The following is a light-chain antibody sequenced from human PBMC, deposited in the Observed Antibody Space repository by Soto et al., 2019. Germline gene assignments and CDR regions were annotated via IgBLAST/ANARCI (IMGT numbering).Light chain of an antibody. CDR1: KLGDKY. CDR2: QNS. Sequence: SYELTQPPSVSVSPGQTASITCSGDKLGDKYACWYQQKPGQSPVLVIYQNSKRPSGITERFSGSNSGNTATLTISGTQAMDEADYYCQAWDSSTVVFGGGTKGTVL. V-gene: IGLV3-1*01. CDR3: QAWDSSTVV. J-gene: IGLJ2*01.